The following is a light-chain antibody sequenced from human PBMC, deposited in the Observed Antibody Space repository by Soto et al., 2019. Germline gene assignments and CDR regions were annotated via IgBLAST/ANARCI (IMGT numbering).Light chain of an antibody. CDR2: DVS. Sequence: QSALTQPASVSESPGQSITISCTGTSGDVGGDNFVSWYQQYSGKAPKLMIYDVSNRPSGVSNRFSGSKSGNTASLTISGLQAEDEADYYCSSYTTSSSPPYVFGTGTKLTVL. CDR1: SGDVGGDNF. V-gene: IGLV2-14*01. CDR3: SSYTTSSSPPYV. J-gene: IGLJ1*01.